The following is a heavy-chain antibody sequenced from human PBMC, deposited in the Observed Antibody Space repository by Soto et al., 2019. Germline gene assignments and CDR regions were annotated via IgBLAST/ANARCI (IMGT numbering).Heavy chain of an antibody. J-gene: IGHJ2*01. CDR1: RYTFTSYY. V-gene: IGHV1-46*01. Sequence: ASVKASCKASRYTFTSYYMHWVRQAPGQGLEWMGIINPSGGSTSYAQKFQGRVTMTRDTSTSTVYMELSSLRSEDTAVYYCANLSGDYAQGWYFDLWGRGTLVTVSS. CDR2: INPSGGST. CDR3: ANLSGDYAQGWYFDL. D-gene: IGHD4-17*01.